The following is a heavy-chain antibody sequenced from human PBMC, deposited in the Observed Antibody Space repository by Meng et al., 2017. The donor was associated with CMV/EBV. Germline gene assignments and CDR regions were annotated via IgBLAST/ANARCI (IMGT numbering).Heavy chain of an antibody. V-gene: IGHV3-74*01. J-gene: IGHJ4*02. D-gene: IGHD4-17*01. CDR2: IISDGSST. CDR1: GFTFSNYW. Sequence: GGSLRLSCAASGFTFSNYWMHWVRQPPGKGLVWVSRIISDGSSTNYADSVKGRFTITRDKDKNTLYLQMNSLRAEDTAVYYCERDGQRTTLTPFDYWGQGTLVTVSS. CDR3: ERDGQRTTLTPFDY.